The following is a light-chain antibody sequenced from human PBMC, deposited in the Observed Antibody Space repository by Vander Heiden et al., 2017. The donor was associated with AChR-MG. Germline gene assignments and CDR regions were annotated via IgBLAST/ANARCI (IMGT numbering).Light chain of an antibody. CDR1: QRVSSY. CDR3: QQRSNWPIT. CDR2: DAS. V-gene: IGKV3-11*01. Sequence: EIVLTQSPATLSLSPGDRATLPCRASQRVSSYLAWYQQKPGQAPRLLMYDASNRATGIPARFSGSGSGTDFTLTISSREPEDFAVYYCQQRSNWPITLGQGTRREIK. J-gene: IGKJ5*01.